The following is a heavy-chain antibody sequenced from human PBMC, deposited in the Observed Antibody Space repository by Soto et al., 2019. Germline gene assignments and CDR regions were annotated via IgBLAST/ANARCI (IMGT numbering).Heavy chain of an antibody. D-gene: IGHD6-6*01. CDR3: ARHSPGVPFDS. CDR2: IFYSGNT. Sequence: QVQLQESGPGLVKPSETLSLTCTVSGGSINSYYWSWIRQSPGKGLEWIGYIFYSGNTNYNPSLNTTVPLPVDASKNQFSLKLTSVTPADTAVYYCARHSPGVPFDSWGQGTLVTVSS. V-gene: IGHV4-59*08. CDR1: GGSINSYY. J-gene: IGHJ4*02.